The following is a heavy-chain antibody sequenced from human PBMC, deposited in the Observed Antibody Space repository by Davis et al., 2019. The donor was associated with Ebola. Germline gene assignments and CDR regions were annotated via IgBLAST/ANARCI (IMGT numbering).Heavy chain of an antibody. J-gene: IGHJ6*02. V-gene: IGHV3-30*03. Sequence: GESLKISCAASGFTFSSYGMHWVRQAPGKGLEWVAVISYDGSNKYYADSVKGRFTISRDNSKNTLYLQMNSLRAEDTAIYYCARDYLAMTGHSGMDVWGQGTTVSVSS. CDR1: GFTFSSYG. CDR2: ISYDGSNK. D-gene: IGHD3-9*01. CDR3: ARDYLAMTGHSGMDV.